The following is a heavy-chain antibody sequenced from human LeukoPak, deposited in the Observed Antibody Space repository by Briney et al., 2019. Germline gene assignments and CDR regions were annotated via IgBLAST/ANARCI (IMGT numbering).Heavy chain of an antibody. CDR1: GGSISSYY. CDR2: FSGSGGRT. CDR3: AKDGPYYYGSGSYYPPYYFDY. Sequence: PSETLSLTCTVSGGSISSYYWSWVRQAPGKGLEWVSTFSGSGGRTYYADSVKGRFTISRDNSKNTLYLQMNSLRAEDTAVYYCAKDGPYYYGSGSYYPPYYFDYWGQGTLVTVSS. D-gene: IGHD3-10*01. V-gene: IGHV3-23*01. J-gene: IGHJ4*02.